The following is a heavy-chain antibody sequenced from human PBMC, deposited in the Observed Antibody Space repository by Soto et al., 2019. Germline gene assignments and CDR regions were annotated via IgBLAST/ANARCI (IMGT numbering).Heavy chain of an antibody. CDR3: ARDAPGVAPF. Sequence: QVQLQESGPGLVKPSQTLSLTCTVSGGSIIDGQTYLNWIRQHPERGLEWMGYINYRGTTNNSPALKSRLLISVDTSKNQFSLTLTSVTAADTAVYYCARDAPGVAPFWGQGTLVTVSS. CDR2: INYRGTT. D-gene: IGHD2-15*01. J-gene: IGHJ4*02. CDR1: GGSIIDGQTY. V-gene: IGHV4-31*03.